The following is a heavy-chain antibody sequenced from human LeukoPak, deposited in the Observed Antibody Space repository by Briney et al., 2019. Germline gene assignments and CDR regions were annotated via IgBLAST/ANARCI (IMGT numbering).Heavy chain of an antibody. Sequence: SETLSLTCAVYGGSFSGYYWSWIRQPPGKGLEWTGEINHSGSTNYNPSLKSRVTISVDTSKNQFSLKLSSVTAADTAVYYCARSRVHFDYWGQGTLVTVSS. CDR3: ARSRVHFDY. V-gene: IGHV4-34*01. CDR2: INHSGST. J-gene: IGHJ4*02. D-gene: IGHD3-10*01. CDR1: GGSFSGYY.